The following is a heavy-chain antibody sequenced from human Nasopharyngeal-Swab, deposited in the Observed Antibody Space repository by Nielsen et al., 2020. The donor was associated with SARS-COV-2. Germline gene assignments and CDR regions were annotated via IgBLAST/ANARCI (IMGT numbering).Heavy chain of an antibody. D-gene: IGHD5-18*01. V-gene: IGHV4-38-2*01. Sequence: WIRQPPGKGLEWIVSIYHSGSTYYNPSLRSRVTILVDTSKNQFSLKLYSVTAADTAIYYCARRSGYSYGYALDNWGPGTLVTVSS. J-gene: IGHJ4*02. CDR2: IYHSGST. CDR3: ARRSGYSYGYALDN.